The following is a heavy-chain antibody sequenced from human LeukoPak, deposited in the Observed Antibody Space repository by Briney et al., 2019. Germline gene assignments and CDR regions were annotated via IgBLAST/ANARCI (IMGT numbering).Heavy chain of an antibody. CDR2: ISGSGGST. CDR3: ARDKSPYSGSYESSFQH. Sequence: PGGSLRLSCAASGFTFSSYAMSWVRQAPGKGLEWVSAISGSGGSTYYADSVKGRFTISRDNSKNTLYLQMNSLRAEDTAVYYCARDKSPYSGSYESSFQHWGQGTLVTVSS. V-gene: IGHV3-23*01. D-gene: IGHD1-26*01. CDR1: GFTFSSYA. J-gene: IGHJ1*01.